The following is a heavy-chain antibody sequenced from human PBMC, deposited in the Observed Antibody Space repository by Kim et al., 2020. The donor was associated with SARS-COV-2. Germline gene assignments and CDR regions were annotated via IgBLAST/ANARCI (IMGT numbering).Heavy chain of an antibody. J-gene: IGHJ5*02. CDR2: INHSGST. D-gene: IGHD1-1*01. V-gene: IGHV4-34*01. Sequence: SETLSLTCAVYGGSFSGYYWSWIRQPPGKGLEWIGEINHSGSTNYNPSLKSRVTISVDTSKNQFSLKLSSVTAADTAVYYCARGGRQGYLDPWGQGTLVTVSS. CDR3: ARGGRQGYLDP. CDR1: GGSFSGYY.